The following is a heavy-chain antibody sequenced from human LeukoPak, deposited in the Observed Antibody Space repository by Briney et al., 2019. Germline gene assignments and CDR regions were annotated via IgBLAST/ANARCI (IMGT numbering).Heavy chain of an antibody. CDR2: INTDGSST. Sequence: GGSLRLSCAASGFTFSSYWMHWVRQAPGKGLVWVSRINTDGSSTTYADSVKGRFTISRDNAENTLYLQMNSLRAEDTAVYYCARRGGYSGYDLGYWGQGTLVTVSS. CDR3: ARRGGYSGYDLGY. CDR1: GFTFSSYW. D-gene: IGHD5-12*01. V-gene: IGHV3-74*01. J-gene: IGHJ4*02.